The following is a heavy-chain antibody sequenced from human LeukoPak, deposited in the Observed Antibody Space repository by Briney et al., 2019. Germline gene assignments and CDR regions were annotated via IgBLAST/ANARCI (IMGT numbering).Heavy chain of an antibody. Sequence: GGSLRLSCAASGFTFSSYWMAWVRQAPGKGLEWVANIKHNGDDLNYVDSVEDRFTISRDNAQNSLYLHMTSLRAEDTAVYYCARSTLERPNPYCYYYYMDVWGKGTTVTVSS. J-gene: IGHJ6*03. CDR1: GFTFSSYW. CDR3: ARSTLERPNPYCYYYYMDV. D-gene: IGHD1-1*01. CDR2: IKHNGDDL. V-gene: IGHV3-7*01.